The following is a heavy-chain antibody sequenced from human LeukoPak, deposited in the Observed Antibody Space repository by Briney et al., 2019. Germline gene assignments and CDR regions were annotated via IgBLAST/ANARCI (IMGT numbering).Heavy chain of an antibody. V-gene: IGHV3-21*01. CDR3: AKGVRSGTYYNCFDP. D-gene: IGHD1-26*01. CDR2: ISGSSSHI. Sequence: PGGSLRLSCAASGFTFSSYGMNWVRQAPGKGLEWVSSISGSSSHIYYADSVKGRFTISRDNAKNSLYLQMNSLRAEDTAVYYCAKGVRSGTYYNCFDPWGQGTLVTVSS. CDR1: GFTFSSYG. J-gene: IGHJ5*02.